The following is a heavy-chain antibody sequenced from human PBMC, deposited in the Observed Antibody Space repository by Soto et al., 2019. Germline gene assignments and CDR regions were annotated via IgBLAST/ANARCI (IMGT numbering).Heavy chain of an antibody. V-gene: IGHV1-18*01. D-gene: IGHD3-10*01. CDR1: GYTFHNYG. J-gene: IGHJ4*02. Sequence: ASVKVSCKASGYTFHNYGVSWVRQAPGQGLEWMGRISAYNYDTHYAQNFEGRVTMTTDTSTSTAYMCLRSLRSDDSAIYYCARLTMEFRLVLDYWGQGTQVTVSS. CDR2: ISAYNYDT. CDR3: ARLTMEFRLVLDY.